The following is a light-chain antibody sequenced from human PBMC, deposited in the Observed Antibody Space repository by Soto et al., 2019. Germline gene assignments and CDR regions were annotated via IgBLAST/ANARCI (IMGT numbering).Light chain of an antibody. V-gene: IGKV3-20*01. J-gene: IGKJ1*01. CDR1: QSININ. CDR2: GAS. Sequence: EIVLTQSPVTLSVSPGERATLSCRASQSININLAWYQQKPGQAPRLLIYGASSRATGIPDRFSGSGSGTDFTLTISRLEPEDFAVYYCQQYGSSPWTFGQGTKVDIK. CDR3: QQYGSSPWT.